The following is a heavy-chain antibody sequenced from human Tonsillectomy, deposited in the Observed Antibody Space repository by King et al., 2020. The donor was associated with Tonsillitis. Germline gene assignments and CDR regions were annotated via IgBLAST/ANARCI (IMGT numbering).Heavy chain of an antibody. V-gene: IGHV3-30*18. J-gene: IGHJ4*02. CDR3: AKVGLQQLVRPVEVSFEY. CDR1: GFTFSSYG. D-gene: IGHD6-13*01. Sequence: VQLVESGGGVVQPGRSLRLSCAASGFTFSSYGMHWVRQAPGKGLEWVAVISYDGSNKYYADSVKGRFTISRDNSKNTLYLQMNSLRAEDTAVYYCAKVGLQQLVRPVEVSFEYWGQGTLVTVSS. CDR2: ISYDGSNK.